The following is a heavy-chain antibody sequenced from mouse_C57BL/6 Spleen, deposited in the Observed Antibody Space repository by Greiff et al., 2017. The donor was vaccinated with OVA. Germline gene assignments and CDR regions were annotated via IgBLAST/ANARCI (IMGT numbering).Heavy chain of an antibody. J-gene: IGHJ2*01. Sequence: QVQLQQPGAELVMPGASVKLSCKASGYTFTSYWMHWVKQRPGQGLEWIGEIDPSDSYTNYNQKFKGKSTLTVDKSSSTAYMQLSSLTSEDSAVYYCARQGYYSNVFDDWGQGTTLTVSS. D-gene: IGHD2-5*01. CDR1: GYTFTSYW. V-gene: IGHV1-69*01. CDR3: ARQGYYSNVFDD. CDR2: IDPSDSYT.